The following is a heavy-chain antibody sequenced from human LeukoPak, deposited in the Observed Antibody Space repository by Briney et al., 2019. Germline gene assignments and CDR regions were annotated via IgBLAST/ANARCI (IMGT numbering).Heavy chain of an antibody. CDR1: GGSFSGYY. J-gene: IGHJ4*02. CDR3: ARGRGYSSRRTLEFDY. D-gene: IGHD6-19*01. CDR2: INHSGST. V-gene: IGHV4-34*01. Sequence: SETLSLTCAVYGGSFSGYYWSWIRQPPGKGLEWIGEINHSGSTNYNPSLKSRVTISVDTSKNQFSLKLSSVTAADTAVYYCARGRGYSSRRTLEFDYWGQGTLVTVSS.